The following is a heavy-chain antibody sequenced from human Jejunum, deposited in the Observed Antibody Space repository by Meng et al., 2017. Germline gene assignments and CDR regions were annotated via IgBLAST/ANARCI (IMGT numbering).Heavy chain of an antibody. CDR3: ARDRGWDLPYDL. D-gene: IGHD1-26*01. Sequence: EVQLVESGGGLVQPGGSLRLSCAASGFTFGTYAMSWVRQAPGKGLVWVSRMKSDGSSTTYADSVKGRFTISRDNAKNTVYLQMNRLRAEDTAVYYCARDRGWDLPYDLWGQGTLVTVSS. J-gene: IGHJ4*02. CDR1: GFTFGTYA. V-gene: IGHV3-74*03. CDR2: MKSDGSST.